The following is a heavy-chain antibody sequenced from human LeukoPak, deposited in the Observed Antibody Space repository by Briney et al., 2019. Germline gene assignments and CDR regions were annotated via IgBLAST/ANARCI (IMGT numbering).Heavy chain of an antibody. CDR2: ISGSGGST. CDR3: AKDPFDFWSGYSPN. Sequence: GGSLRLSCAASGFTFSSYAMSWVRQAPGKGLEWVSAISGSGGSTYYADSVKGRFTISRDNSKNTLYLQMSSLRAEDTAVYYCAKDPFDFWSGYSPNWGQGTLVTVSS. V-gene: IGHV3-23*01. CDR1: GFTFSSYA. J-gene: IGHJ4*02. D-gene: IGHD3-3*01.